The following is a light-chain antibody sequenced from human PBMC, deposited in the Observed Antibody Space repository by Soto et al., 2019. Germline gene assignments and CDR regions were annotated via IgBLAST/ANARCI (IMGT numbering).Light chain of an antibody. CDR1: QSVSSSY. J-gene: IGKJ1*01. V-gene: IGKV3-20*01. Sequence: EIVLTQSPGTLSLSPGERATLSRRASQSVSSSYLAWYQQKPGQAPRLLIYGASNRATGIPDRFSGSGSGTDFTLTISRLEPEDFAVYYCQQYGSSGTFGQGTKVDI. CDR2: GAS. CDR3: QQYGSSGT.